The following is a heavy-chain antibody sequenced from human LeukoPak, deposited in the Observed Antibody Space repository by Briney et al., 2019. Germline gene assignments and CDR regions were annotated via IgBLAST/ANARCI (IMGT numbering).Heavy chain of an antibody. CDR1: GFTFSSYW. J-gene: IGHJ4*02. V-gene: IGHV3-7*01. CDR3: ARDWNEWELLRWDY. CDR2: IKQDGSEK. D-gene: IGHD1-26*01. Sequence: GGSLRLSCAASGFTFSSYWMSWVRQAPGKGLEWVANIKQDGSEKYYVDSVKGRFAISRDNAKNSLYLQMNSLRAEDTAVYYCARDWNEWELLRWDYWGQGTLVTVSS.